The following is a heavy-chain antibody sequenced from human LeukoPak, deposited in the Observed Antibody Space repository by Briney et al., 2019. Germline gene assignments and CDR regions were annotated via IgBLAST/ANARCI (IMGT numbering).Heavy chain of an antibody. CDR3: ARVLRLYWFDP. CDR1: RFTFSSYN. V-gene: IGHV3-66*01. Sequence: PVGSLRLSCAVSRFTFSSYNMNSVRQAPGKGLEWVSVIYSGGSTYYADSVKGRFTISRDNSKNTLYLQMNSLRAEDTAVYYCARVLRLYWFDPWGQGTLVTVSS. J-gene: IGHJ5*02. CDR2: IYSGGST. D-gene: IGHD2-8*01.